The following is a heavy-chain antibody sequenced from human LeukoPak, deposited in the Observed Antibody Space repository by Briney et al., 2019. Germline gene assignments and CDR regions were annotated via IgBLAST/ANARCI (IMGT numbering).Heavy chain of an antibody. CDR2: INHSGST. J-gene: IGHJ4*02. V-gene: IGHV4-34*01. CDR3: ARGMYYFSQYFDY. CDR1: GGSFSGYY. Sequence: SETLSLTCAAYGGSFSGYYWSWIRQPPGKGLEWIGEINHSGSTNYNPSLKSRVTISVDTSKNQFSLKLSSVTAADTAVYYCARGMYYFSQYFDYWGQGTLVTVSS. D-gene: IGHD3-10*01.